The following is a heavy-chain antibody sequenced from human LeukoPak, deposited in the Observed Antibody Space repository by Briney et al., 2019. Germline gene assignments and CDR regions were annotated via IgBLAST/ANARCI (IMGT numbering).Heavy chain of an antibody. CDR2: MNPNSGKT. D-gene: IGHD3-22*01. Sequence: ASVKVSCKASGYTFTHYDINWVRQATGQGLEWMGWMNPNSGKTGYAQKFQGRVTLTRNTSISTAYMELSSLRSEDTAVYYCARGVDSSSWYRFHYWGQGTLVTVSS. J-gene: IGHJ4*02. CDR3: ARGVDSSSWYRFHY. V-gene: IGHV1-8*03. CDR1: GYTFTHYD.